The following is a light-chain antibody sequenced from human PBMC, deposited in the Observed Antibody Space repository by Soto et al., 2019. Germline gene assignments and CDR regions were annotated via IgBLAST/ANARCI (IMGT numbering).Light chain of an antibody. CDR2: AES. Sequence: EILLTQFPATVSVSPGERVTLSCRASQGVARTLAWFQQKPGQSPRLLVYAESTRAAGIPARFSGSGSGTEFTLTISSLQSEDVAVYYCQQYKQWPLTFGGGNKVDSK. CDR1: QGVART. V-gene: IGKV3D-15*01. CDR3: QQYKQWPLT. J-gene: IGKJ4*01.